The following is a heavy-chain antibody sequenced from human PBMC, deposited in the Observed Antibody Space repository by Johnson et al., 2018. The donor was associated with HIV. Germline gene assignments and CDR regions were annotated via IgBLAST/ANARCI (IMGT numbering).Heavy chain of an antibody. V-gene: IGHV3-74*01. CDR3: VRDVREYSSSFDAFDI. D-gene: IGHD6-6*01. J-gene: IGHJ3*02. CDR2: INSDGSST. Sequence: EVRLVESGGGLVQPGGSLRLSCAASGFTFSSYWMHWVRQAPGKGLVWVSRINSDGSSTSYADSVKGRFTISRDNARNSLYLQMNSLRVEDTAVYYCVRDVREYSSSFDAFDIWGQGTMVTVSS. CDR1: GFTFSSYW.